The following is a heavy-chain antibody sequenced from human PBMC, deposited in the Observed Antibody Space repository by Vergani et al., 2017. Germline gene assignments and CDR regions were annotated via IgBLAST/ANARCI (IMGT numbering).Heavy chain of an antibody. CDR3: AIPLAYCGGDCYPYYYGMDV. CDR2: LYYSGST. V-gene: IGHV4-39*01. CDR1: GGSISSSSYY. J-gene: IGHJ6*02. D-gene: IGHD2-21*02. Sequence: QLQLQESGPGLVKPSETLSLTCTVSGGSISSSSYYWGWIRQPPGKGLEWIGSLYYSGSTYYNPSLKSRVTISVDTSKNQFSLKLSSVTAADTAVYYCAIPLAYCGGDCYPYYYGMDVWGQGTTVTVSS.